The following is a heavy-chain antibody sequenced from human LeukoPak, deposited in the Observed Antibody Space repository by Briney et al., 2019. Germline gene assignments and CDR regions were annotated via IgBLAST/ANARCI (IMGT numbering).Heavy chain of an antibody. V-gene: IGHV3-48*03. CDR1: GFTFSSYE. CDR3: ATYGQTTVTLWY. Sequence: GGSLRLSCAASGFTFSSYEMNWVRQAPGKGLEWVSYISSSGSTIYYADSVKGRFTISRDNAKNSLYLQMNSLRAEDTAVYYCATYGQTTVTLWYWGQGTQVTVSS. CDR2: ISSSGSTI. J-gene: IGHJ4*02. D-gene: IGHD4-17*01.